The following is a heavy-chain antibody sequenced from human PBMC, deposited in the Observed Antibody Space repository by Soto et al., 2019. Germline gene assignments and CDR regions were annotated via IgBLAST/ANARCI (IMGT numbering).Heavy chain of an antibody. V-gene: IGHV3-21*01. J-gene: IGHJ4*02. Sequence: GGSLRLSCATSGFTFSSYSMNWVRQAPGKGLEWVSSISSSSSYIYYADSVKGRFTISRDNAKNSLYLQMNSLRAEDTAVYYCARDRQVNPSSGPDYWGQGTLVTVSS. CDR2: ISSSSSYI. CDR1: GFTFSSYS. D-gene: IGHD6-19*01. CDR3: ARDRQVNPSSGPDY.